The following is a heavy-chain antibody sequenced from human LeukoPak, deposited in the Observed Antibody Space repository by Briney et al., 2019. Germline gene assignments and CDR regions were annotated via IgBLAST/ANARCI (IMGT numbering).Heavy chain of an antibody. D-gene: IGHD1-26*01. V-gene: IGHV1-46*01. CDR2: INPSGGST. CDR1: GYTFINYY. Sequence: ASVKVSCKASGYTFINYYMHWVRQAPGQGLEWMGIINPSGGSTRYAQKFQGRVTTTRDTSTSTVYMELSSLRSEDTAVYYCARSYSGSYYAESGVDYWGQGTLVTVSS. CDR3: ARSYSGSYYAESGVDY. J-gene: IGHJ4*02.